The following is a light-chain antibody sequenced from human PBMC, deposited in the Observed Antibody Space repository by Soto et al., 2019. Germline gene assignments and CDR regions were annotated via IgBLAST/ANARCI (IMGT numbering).Light chain of an antibody. Sequence: QSALTQPPSASGSPGQSVTISCSETSSNVGGYKYVSWYQQHPGKAPKLMIFEVSKRPSGVPDRFSGSKSGNTASLNVSGLQAEDEADYYCSSFAGNNNLVFGGGTKLTVL. CDR3: SSFAGNNNLV. CDR2: EVS. CDR1: SSNVGGYKY. V-gene: IGLV2-8*01. J-gene: IGLJ2*01.